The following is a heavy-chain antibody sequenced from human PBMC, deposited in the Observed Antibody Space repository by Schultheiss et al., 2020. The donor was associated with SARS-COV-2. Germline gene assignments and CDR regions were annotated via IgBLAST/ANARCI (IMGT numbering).Heavy chain of an antibody. CDR1: GFTFSSYA. Sequence: GESLKISCAASGFTFSSYAMSWVRQAPGKGLEWVSAISGSGGSTYYADSVKGRFTISRDNAKNSLYLQMNSLRAEDTAVYYCARVIEGTNIDYWGQGTLVTVSS. CDR2: ISGSGGST. CDR3: ARVIEGTNIDY. V-gene: IGHV3-23*01. J-gene: IGHJ4*02. D-gene: IGHD3-22*01.